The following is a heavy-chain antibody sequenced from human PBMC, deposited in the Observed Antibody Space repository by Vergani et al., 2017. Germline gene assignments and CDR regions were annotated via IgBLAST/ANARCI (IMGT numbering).Heavy chain of an antibody. CDR2: INPNSGGT. CDR3: ARVEAAPGQQATVYYYFGMDV. CDR1: GYTLTGYN. Sequence: QVQLVQSGAEVKKPGASVKVSCKASGYTLTGYNMHWVRQAPGQGLEWMGWINPNSGGTHYAQKFQGRVTMTRDTSISTAYMELSRLRSDDTAVYYCARVEAAPGQQATVYYYFGMDVWGQGTTVTVSS. J-gene: IGHJ6*02. D-gene: IGHD6-13*01. V-gene: IGHV1-2*02.